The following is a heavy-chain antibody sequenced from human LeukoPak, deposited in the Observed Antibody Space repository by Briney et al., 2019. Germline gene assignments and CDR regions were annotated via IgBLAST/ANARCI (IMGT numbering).Heavy chain of an antibody. CDR3: ARSPSPYSSGWYFDY. D-gene: IGHD6-19*01. Sequence: SQTLSLTCAISGNSVSINSAAWNWIRQSPSRGLEWLGRTYQRSKWYNDYAVSVKSRITIDPDISKNQFSLQLNSVTPEDTAVYYCARSPSPYSSGWYFDYWGQGTLVTVSS. V-gene: IGHV6-1*01. CDR2: TYQRSKWYN. CDR1: GNSVSINSAA. J-gene: IGHJ4*02.